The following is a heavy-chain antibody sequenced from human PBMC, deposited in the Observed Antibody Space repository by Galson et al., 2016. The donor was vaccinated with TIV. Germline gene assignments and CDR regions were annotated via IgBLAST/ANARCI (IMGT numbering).Heavy chain of an antibody. CDR2: ISGYSGNT. CDR3: ARGATVTPYSFFDY. D-gene: IGHD4-17*01. Sequence: SVKVPCKASGYTFSSYSINWVRQAPGQGLEWMGWISGYSGNTNYAQKFQGRVTMTTDTSTGTAYMELRSLRSDETAVYYCARGATVTPYSFFDYWGQGTLVTVFS. J-gene: IGHJ4*02. CDR1: GYTFSSYS. V-gene: IGHV1-18*04.